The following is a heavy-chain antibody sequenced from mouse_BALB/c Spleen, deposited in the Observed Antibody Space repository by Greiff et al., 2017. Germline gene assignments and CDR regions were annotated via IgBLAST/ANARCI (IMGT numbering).Heavy chain of an antibody. V-gene: IGHV5-17*02. CDR3: EREDGAMDY. D-gene: IGHD3-1*01. CDR2: ISSGSSTI. J-gene: IGHJ2*01. CDR1: GFTFSSFG. Sequence: EVKLMESGGGLVKPGGSLKLSCAASGFTFSSFGMHWVRQAPEKGLEWVAYISSGSSTIYYADTVKGRFTITRDNTKNTLFLQMTSLRSEDTAVYCCEREDGAMDYWGQGTTLTVSS.